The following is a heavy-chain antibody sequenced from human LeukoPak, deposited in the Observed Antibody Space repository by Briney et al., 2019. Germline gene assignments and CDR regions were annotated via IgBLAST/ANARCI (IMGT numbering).Heavy chain of an antibody. CDR1: GGSISSYY. D-gene: IGHD6-13*01. Sequence: SETLSLTCTVSGGSISSYYWSWIRQPPGKGQEWIGYIYYSGSTNYNPSLKSRVTISVDTSKNQFSLKLSSVTAADTAVYYCARAGDSSSWNSDFDPWGQGTLVTVSS. V-gene: IGHV4-59*01. J-gene: IGHJ5*02. CDR3: ARAGDSSSWNSDFDP. CDR2: IYYSGST.